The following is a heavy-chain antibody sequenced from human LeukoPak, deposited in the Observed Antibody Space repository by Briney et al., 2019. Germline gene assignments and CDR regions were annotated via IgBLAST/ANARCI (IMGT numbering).Heavy chain of an antibody. J-gene: IGHJ4*02. Sequence: GGTLRLSCAASGFTFSSYGMSWVRQAPGKGLEWVSAISGSGGSTYYADSVKGRFTISRDNSKNTLYLQMNSLRAEDTAVYYCAKNQGTRGYFDYWGQGTLVTVSS. V-gene: IGHV3-23*01. CDR3: AKNQGTRGYFDY. D-gene: IGHD2-2*01. CDR1: GFTFSSYG. CDR2: ISGSGGST.